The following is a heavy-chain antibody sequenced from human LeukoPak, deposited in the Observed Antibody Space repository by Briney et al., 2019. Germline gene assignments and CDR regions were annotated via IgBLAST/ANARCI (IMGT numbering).Heavy chain of an antibody. J-gene: IGHJ6*03. D-gene: IGHD2-15*01. CDR1: GGSISSSSYY. V-gene: IGHV4-39*01. Sequence: SETLSLTCTVSGGSISSSSYYWGWIRQPPGKGLEWIGSIYYSGSTYYNPSLKSRVTISVDTSKNQFSLKLSSVTAADTAVYYCARLLLLSYYYMDVWGKGTTVTISS. CDR2: IYYSGST. CDR3: ARLLLLSYYYMDV.